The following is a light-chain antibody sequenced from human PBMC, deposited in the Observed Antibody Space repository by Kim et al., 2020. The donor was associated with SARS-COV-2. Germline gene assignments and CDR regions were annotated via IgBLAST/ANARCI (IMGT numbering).Light chain of an antibody. CDR2: KDS. Sequence: SPGQTARITCSGDALPKQYAYWYQQKPGQAPVLVIYKDSERPSGIPERFSGSSSGTTVTLTISGVQAEDEADYYCQSADSSGTYVVFGGWTKLTVL. CDR1: ALPKQY. V-gene: IGLV3-25*03. CDR3: QSADSSGTYVV. J-gene: IGLJ2*01.